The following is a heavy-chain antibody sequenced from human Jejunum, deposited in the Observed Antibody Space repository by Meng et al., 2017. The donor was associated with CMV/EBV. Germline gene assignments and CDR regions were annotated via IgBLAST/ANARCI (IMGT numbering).Heavy chain of an antibody. J-gene: IGHJ4*02. CDR2: INSDGSDT. CDR3: ARVEQEMC. Sequence: EVQLLESGGGLVQPGGSLRLSCAASGFTFSSNWMHWVRQAPGKGLVWVSHINSDGSDTNYADSVKGRFTISRDNAKNTLYLQMNSLRDEDTAVYYCARVEQEMCWGQGTLVTVSS. CDR1: GFTFSSNW. V-gene: IGHV3-74*02. D-gene: IGHD1/OR15-1a*01.